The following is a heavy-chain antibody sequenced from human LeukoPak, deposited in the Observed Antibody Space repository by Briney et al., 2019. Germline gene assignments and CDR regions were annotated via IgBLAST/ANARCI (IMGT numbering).Heavy chain of an antibody. D-gene: IGHD2-2*02. Sequence: GGSLRLSCAASGFTFSSYAMSWVRQAPGKGLEWVSAISGSGGSTYYADSVKGRFTISRDNSKNTLYLQMSSLRAEDTAVYYCAKDRRGYCSSTSCYTGTLFDYWGQGTLVTVSS. J-gene: IGHJ4*02. CDR2: ISGSGGST. CDR1: GFTFSSYA. V-gene: IGHV3-23*01. CDR3: AKDRRGYCSSTSCYTGTLFDY.